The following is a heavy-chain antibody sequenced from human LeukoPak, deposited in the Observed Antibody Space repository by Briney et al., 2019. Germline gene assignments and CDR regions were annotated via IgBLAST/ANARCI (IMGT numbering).Heavy chain of an antibody. CDR2: VSSSSSYT. D-gene: IGHD3-22*01. CDR3: ASMGDSSGYYYTATYYFDY. CDR1: GFSFSTYS. Sequence: GGSLRLSCAASGFSFSTYSMNWVRQAPGKGLEWVSCVSSSSSYTNYADSVKGRFTISRDNAKNSLYLQMNSLRAEDTAVYYCASMGDSSGYYYTATYYFDYWGQGTLVTVSS. J-gene: IGHJ4*02. V-gene: IGHV3-21*04.